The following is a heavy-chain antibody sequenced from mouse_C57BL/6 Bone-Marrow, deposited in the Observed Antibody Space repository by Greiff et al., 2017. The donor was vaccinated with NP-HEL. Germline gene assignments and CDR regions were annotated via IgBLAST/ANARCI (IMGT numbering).Heavy chain of an antibody. CDR2: FYPGSGSI. CDR1: GYTFTEYT. J-gene: IGHJ2*01. D-gene: IGHD1-1*01. CDR3: ARHEDRYYYGSRYYFDY. V-gene: IGHV1-62-2*01. Sequence: QVQLQQSGAELVKPGASVKLSCKASGYTFTEYTIHWVKQRSGQGLEWIGWFYPGSGSIKYNEKFKDKATLTADKSSSTVYMELSRLTSEDSAVYFCARHEDRYYYGSRYYFDYWGQGTTLTVSS.